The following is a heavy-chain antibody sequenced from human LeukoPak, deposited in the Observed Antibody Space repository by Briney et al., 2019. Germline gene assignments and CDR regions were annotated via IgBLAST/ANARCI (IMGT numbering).Heavy chain of an antibody. J-gene: IGHJ5*02. CDR3: ARGYPALGSSWYGSGGFDP. Sequence: GSLRLSCAASGFTFSSYDMHWVRQATGKGLECVSAIGTAGDTYYPGSVKGRFTISRENAKNSLYLQMNSLRAGDTAVYYCARGYPALGSSWYGSGGFDPWGQGTLVTVSS. CDR2: IGTAGDT. CDR1: GFTFSSYD. D-gene: IGHD6-13*01. V-gene: IGHV3-13*01.